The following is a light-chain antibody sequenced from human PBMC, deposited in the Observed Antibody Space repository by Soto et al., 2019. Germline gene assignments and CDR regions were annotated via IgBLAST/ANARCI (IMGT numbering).Light chain of an antibody. J-gene: IGLJ3*02. CDR3: AAWYDILSGPV. V-gene: IGLV1-47*01. CDR1: SSNIGSNY. Sequence: QSVLTQPPSASGTPGQRVTISCSGSSSNIGSNYVYWYQQLPGTAPKVLIYRNNQRPSGVPDRFSGSKSGSSASLAISGLRSEDEADYYCAAWYDILSGPVFVGGTKVTVL. CDR2: RNN.